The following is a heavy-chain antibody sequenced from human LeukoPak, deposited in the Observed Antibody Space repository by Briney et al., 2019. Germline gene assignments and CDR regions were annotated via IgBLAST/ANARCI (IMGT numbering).Heavy chain of an antibody. CDR1: GFTFSTNS. V-gene: IGHV3-23*01. J-gene: IGHJ3*02. CDR3: AKERLTTTAFDI. D-gene: IGHD4-11*01. Sequence: GGSLRLSRAASGFTFSTNSMSWVRQAPGKGLEWVSILGGSGATTYYADSVKGRFTISRDNSKNMLYLQMNSLRAEDTAVYYCAKERLTTTAFDIWGQGTMVTVSS. CDR2: LGGSGATT.